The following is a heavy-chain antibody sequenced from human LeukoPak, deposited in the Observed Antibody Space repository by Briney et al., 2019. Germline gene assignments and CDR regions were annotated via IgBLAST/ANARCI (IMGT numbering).Heavy chain of an antibody. CDR3: ARMHTIFGPN. V-gene: IGHV1-2*02. CDR2: INPNSGGT. D-gene: IGHD3-3*01. J-gene: IGHJ4*02. Sequence: ASVKVSCKASRYIFIGYYIHWVRQAPGQGLEWMGCINPNSGGTNYARKFQGRVTITRDTSINTAYMELSGLRSDDTAFYYCARMHTIFGPNWGQGTLVTVSS. CDR1: RYIFIGYY.